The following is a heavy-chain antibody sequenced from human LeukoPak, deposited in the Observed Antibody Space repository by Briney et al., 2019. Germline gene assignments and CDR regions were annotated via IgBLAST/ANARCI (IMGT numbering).Heavy chain of an antibody. CDR2: INPSGDST. J-gene: IGHJ4*02. CDR1: GYTFTSNH. Sequence: GASVKVSCKASGYTFTSNHIHWVRQAPGQGLEWMGVINPSGDSTSYAPNFQGRVTVTRDTSTSTVYMELSSLRSEDTAIYHCAKIAARDTGEGYWGQGTLVTVSS. V-gene: IGHV1-46*01. CDR3: AKIAARDTGEGY. D-gene: IGHD6-6*01.